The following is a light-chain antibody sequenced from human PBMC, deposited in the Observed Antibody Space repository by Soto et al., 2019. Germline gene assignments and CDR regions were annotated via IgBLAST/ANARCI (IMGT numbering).Light chain of an antibody. J-gene: IGKJ2*01. V-gene: IGKV3-15*01. CDR1: QSVSSN. Sequence: EIVMTQSPATLSVSPGERATLSCRATQSVSSNLVWYQQKRGQAPRLLIYGASTRATGIPARFSGSGSGTEFTLTISSLQSEDFAVYYCHQYNNWPPTFGQGTKLEI. CDR2: GAS. CDR3: HQYNNWPPT.